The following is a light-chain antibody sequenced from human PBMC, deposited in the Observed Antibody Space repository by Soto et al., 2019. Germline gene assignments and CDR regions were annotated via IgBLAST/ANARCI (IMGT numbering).Light chain of an antibody. CDR1: QSVSSSY. Sequence: EIVLTQSPGTLSLSPGERATLSCRASQSVSSSYLAWYQQKPGQAPRLLIYGASSRATGIPDRFSGSESGTDFTLTISRLEPEDFAVYYCQQYGSSPTITFGQGTRLENK. CDR2: GAS. J-gene: IGKJ5*01. V-gene: IGKV3-20*01. CDR3: QQYGSSPTIT.